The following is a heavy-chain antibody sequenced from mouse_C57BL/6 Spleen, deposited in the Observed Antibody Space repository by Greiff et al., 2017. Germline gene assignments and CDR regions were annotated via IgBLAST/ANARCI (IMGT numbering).Heavy chain of an antibody. J-gene: IGHJ4*01. Sequence: QVQLKESGAELARPGASVKLSCKASGYTFTSSGISWVKQRTGQGLEWIGEIYPRSGNTYYNEKFKGKATLTADKSSSTAYMELRSLTSEDSAVYFCVYYSNGDYYAMDYWGQGTSVTVSS. CDR3: VYYSNGDYYAMDY. CDR1: GYTFTSSG. D-gene: IGHD2-5*01. V-gene: IGHV1-81*01. CDR2: IYPRSGNT.